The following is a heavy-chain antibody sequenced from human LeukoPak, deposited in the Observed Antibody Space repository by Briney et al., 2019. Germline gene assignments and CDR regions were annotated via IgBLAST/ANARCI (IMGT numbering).Heavy chain of an antibody. CDR2: IYYSGST. CDR3: ARVSVHGYSDY. Sequence: SETLSLTCTVSGGFISSYYWSWIRQPPGKGLEWIGYIYYSGSTNYNPSLKSRVTISVDTSKNQFSLKLSSVTAADTAVYYCARVSVHGYSDYWGQGTLVTVSS. CDR1: GGFISSYY. V-gene: IGHV4-59*01. J-gene: IGHJ4*02. D-gene: IGHD3-10*01.